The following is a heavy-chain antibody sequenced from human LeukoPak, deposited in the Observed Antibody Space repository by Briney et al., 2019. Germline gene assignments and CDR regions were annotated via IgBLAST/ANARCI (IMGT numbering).Heavy chain of an antibody. Sequence: SETLSLTCTVSGGSISGYYWSWIRQPPGKGLEWLGYIYYSGSTNYNPSLKSRVTMSVDTSKSQFSLKLSSVTAADTAVYYCARRFVGYDSSWGASDIWGQGTMVTVSS. CDR3: ARRFVGYDSSWGASDI. CDR1: GGSISGYY. J-gene: IGHJ3*02. D-gene: IGHD6-13*01. CDR2: IYYSGST. V-gene: IGHV4-59*08.